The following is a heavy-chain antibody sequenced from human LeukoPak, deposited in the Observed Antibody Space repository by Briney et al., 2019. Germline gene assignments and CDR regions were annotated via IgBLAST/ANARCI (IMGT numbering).Heavy chain of an antibody. J-gene: IGHJ4*02. V-gene: IGHV3-33*01. CDR1: GFTFSSYG. CDR3: ARDSLAVNDY. D-gene: IGHD6-19*01. Sequence: PGGSLRLSCAASGFTFSSYGMHWVRQAPGKGLEWVADIWYDGSNKYYADSVKGRFTISRDNSKNTLYLQMNSLRAEDTAVYYCARDSLAVNDYWGQGTLVTVSS. CDR2: IWYDGSNK.